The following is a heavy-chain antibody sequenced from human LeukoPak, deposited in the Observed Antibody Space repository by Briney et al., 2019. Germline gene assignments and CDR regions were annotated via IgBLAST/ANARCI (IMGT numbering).Heavy chain of an antibody. Sequence: ASVKISCKVSGYTFTDYYMHWVQQAPGKGLEWMGLVDPEDGETIYAEKFQGRVTITADTSTDTAHMELSSLRSEDTAVYYCATITMVRGVSYYFDYWGQGTLVTVSS. V-gene: IGHV1-69-2*01. CDR1: GYTFTDYY. D-gene: IGHD3-10*01. J-gene: IGHJ4*02. CDR2: VDPEDGET. CDR3: ATITMVRGVSYYFDY.